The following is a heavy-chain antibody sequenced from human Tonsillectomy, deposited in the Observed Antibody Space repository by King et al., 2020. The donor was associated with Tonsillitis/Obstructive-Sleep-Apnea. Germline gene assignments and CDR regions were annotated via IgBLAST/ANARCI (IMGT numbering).Heavy chain of an antibody. CDR1: GFTFSTYS. Sequence: DVQLVESGGGLVQPGESLRLSCAASGFTFSTYSMNWVRQAPGKGLEWVSCISSRSDNIHYTDSVKGRFTISRDNARNSLFLQMNSLRDEDTAVYYCATDYDVGSGLGMDDWGKGTAVTVSS. V-gene: IGHV3-48*02. J-gene: IGHJ6*04. CDR3: ATDYDVGSGLGMDD. D-gene: IGHD3-3*01. CDR2: ISSRSDNI.